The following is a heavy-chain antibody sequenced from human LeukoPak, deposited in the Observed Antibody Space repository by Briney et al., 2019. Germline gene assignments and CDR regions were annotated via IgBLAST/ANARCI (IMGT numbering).Heavy chain of an antibody. CDR2: IYPGDSDT. Sequence: GESLKISCKGSGSTFANYWIGWVRQLPGKGLEWMGIIYPGDSDTKYSPSFQGQVAMSVDKSINTAYLQWGSLKASDTAMYYCARQLWCDYWGQGTLVTVSS. D-gene: IGHD4/OR15-4a*01. V-gene: IGHV5-51*01. J-gene: IGHJ4*02. CDR3: ARQLWCDY. CDR1: GSTFANYW.